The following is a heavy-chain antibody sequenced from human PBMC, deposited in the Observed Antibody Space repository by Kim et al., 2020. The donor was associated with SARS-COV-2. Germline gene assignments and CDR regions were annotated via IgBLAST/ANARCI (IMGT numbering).Heavy chain of an antibody. D-gene: IGHD3-10*02. Sequence: AQGFTGRFVFSLETSVSTAYLQISSLKAEDTAVYYCARDYSVSPFGMDVWGQGTTVTVSS. CDR3: ARDYSVSPFGMDV. J-gene: IGHJ6*02. V-gene: IGHV7-4-1*02.